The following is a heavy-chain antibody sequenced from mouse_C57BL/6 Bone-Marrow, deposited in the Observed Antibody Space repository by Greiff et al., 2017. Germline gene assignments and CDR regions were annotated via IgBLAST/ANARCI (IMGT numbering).Heavy chain of an antibody. J-gene: IGHJ1*03. D-gene: IGHD1-1*01. CDR1: GYTFTSYW. Sequence: QVQLKQPGAELVKPGASVKMSCKASGYTFTSYWITWVKRRPGQGLEWIGDIYPGSGSTNYNEKFKSKATLTVDTSSSTAYMQLSSLTSEDSAVYYCARLDYGSSYGRYFDVWGTGTTVTVSS. CDR2: IYPGSGST. V-gene: IGHV1-55*01. CDR3: ARLDYGSSYGRYFDV.